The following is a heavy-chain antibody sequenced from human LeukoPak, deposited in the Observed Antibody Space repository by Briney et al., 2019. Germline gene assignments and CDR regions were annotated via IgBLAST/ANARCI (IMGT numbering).Heavy chain of an antibody. D-gene: IGHD3-10*01. CDR1: GFTFSSYS. J-gene: IGHJ4*02. CDR3: ARDQGYYYALFGDPALSYFDY. Sequence: PGGSLRLSCAASGFTFSSYSMNWVRQAPGKGLEWVSSISSSSSTIYYADSVKGRFTISRDNAKNSLYLQMNSLRDEDTAVYYCARDQGYYYALFGDPALSYFDYWGQGTLVTVSS. CDR2: ISSSSSTI. V-gene: IGHV3-48*02.